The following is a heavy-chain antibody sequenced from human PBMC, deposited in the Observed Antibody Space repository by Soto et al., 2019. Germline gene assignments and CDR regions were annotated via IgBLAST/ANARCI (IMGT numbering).Heavy chain of an antibody. Sequence: GGSLRLSCAASGFTFSSYSMNWVRQAPGKGLEWVSSISSSSSYIYYADSVKGRFTISRDNAKNSLYLQMNSLRAEDTAVYYCARGGRRDLTYYGMDVWGQGTTVTV. CDR3: ARGGRRDLTYYGMDV. CDR1: GFTFSSYS. D-gene: IGHD1-1*01. J-gene: IGHJ6*02. V-gene: IGHV3-21*01. CDR2: ISSSSSYI.